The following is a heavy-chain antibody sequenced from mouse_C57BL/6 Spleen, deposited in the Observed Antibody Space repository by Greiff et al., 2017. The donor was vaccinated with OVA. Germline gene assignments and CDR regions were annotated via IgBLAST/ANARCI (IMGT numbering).Heavy chain of an antibody. D-gene: IGHD2-4*01. V-gene: IGHV5-17*01. CDR2: ISSGSSTI. Sequence: EVKLVESGVGLVKPGGSLKLSCAASGFTFSDYGMHWVRQAPEKGLEWVAYISSGSSTIYYADTVKGRFTISRDNAKNTLFLQMTSLRSEDTAMYYCARQGYDYPSWGQGTSVTVSS. CDR1: GFTFSDYG. J-gene: IGHJ4*01. CDR3: ARQGYDYPS.